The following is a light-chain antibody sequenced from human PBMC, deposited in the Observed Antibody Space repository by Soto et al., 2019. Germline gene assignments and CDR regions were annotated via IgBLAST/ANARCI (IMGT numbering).Light chain of an antibody. V-gene: IGKV1-5*03. J-gene: IGKJ1*01. CDR2: KAS. CDR1: QTISSW. Sequence: EIQMTQSPSSLSASVGDRVTITCRASQTISSWLAWYQQKPGKAPKLLIYKASTLKSGVPSRFSGSGSGTEFTLTISSLQPDDFATYYCQHYNSYSEAFGQGTKADIK. CDR3: QHYNSYSEA.